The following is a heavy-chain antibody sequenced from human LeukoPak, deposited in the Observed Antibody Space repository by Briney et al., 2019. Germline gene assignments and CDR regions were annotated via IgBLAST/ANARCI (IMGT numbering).Heavy chain of an antibody. J-gene: IGHJ4*02. CDR2: TYYRSKWYN. V-gene: IGHV6-1*01. CDR3: ARAGRDGYNYGVYYFDY. Sequence: SQTLSLTCAISGDSVSSNSAAWNRIRQSPSRGLEWLGRTYYRSKWYNDYAVSVKSRITINPDTSKNQFSLQLNSVTPEDTAVYYYARAGRDGYNYGVYYFDYWGQGTLVTVSS. CDR1: GDSVSSNSAA. D-gene: IGHD5-12*01.